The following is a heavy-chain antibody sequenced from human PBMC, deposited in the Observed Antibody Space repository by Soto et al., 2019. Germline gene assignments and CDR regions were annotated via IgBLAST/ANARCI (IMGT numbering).Heavy chain of an antibody. CDR3: ARLSSIDSSGYYLDY. V-gene: IGHV4-31*03. CDR2: IYYSGST. J-gene: IGHJ4*02. Sequence: QVQLQESGPGLVKPSQTLSLTCTVSGGSISSGDYYWSWLRQHPGKGLEWIGYIYYSGSTHYSSSLKSRVTMSIDTSKNQFPLKLTSVTAADTAVYYCARLSSIDSSGYYLDYWGQGTLVTVSS. D-gene: IGHD3-22*01. CDR1: GGSISSGDYY.